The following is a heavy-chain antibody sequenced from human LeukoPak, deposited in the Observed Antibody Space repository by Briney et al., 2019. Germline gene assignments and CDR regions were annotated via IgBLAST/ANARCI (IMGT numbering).Heavy chain of an antibody. CDR1: GYSFTSYW. CDR3: ARRGGYSYGYPTFDP. J-gene: IGHJ5*02. Sequence: GESLKISCKGSGYSFTSYWIGWVRQMPGKGLEWMGIIYPGDSDTRYSPSFQGQVTISADKSTSTAYLQWSSLKASDTAMYYCARRGGYSYGYPTFDPWGQGTLVTVSS. D-gene: IGHD5-18*01. CDR2: IYPGDSDT. V-gene: IGHV5-51*01.